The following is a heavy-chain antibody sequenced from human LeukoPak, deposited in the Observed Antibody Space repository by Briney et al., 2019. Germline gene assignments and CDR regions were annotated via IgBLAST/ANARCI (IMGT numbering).Heavy chain of an antibody. CDR3: ARDAQGGFDYSNSLQY. J-gene: IGHJ4*02. Sequence: PGGSLRLSCAATGFTFNHYGMHWVRQAPGKGLEWVAVIWSDGTNRYYADSVKGRFTISRDDSRNTVYLQMNSLRPEDTGVYYCARDAQGGFDYSNSLQYWGQGTPVTVST. V-gene: IGHV3-33*01. D-gene: IGHD4-11*01. CDR1: GFTFNHYG. CDR2: IWSDGTNR.